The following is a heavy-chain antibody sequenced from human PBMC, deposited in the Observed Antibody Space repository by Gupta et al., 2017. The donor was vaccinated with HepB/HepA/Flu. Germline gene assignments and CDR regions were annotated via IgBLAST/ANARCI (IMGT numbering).Heavy chain of an antibody. D-gene: IGHD1-1*01. Sequence: QVHLVQSGAEVKKPGAPVRVSCDTSGYTFPDPYYIHWVRQAPGRGLEWMGFIHPGNGGTKIAQKFQGRVTMTADTSINTAYFQLTSLTSDDTALYYCARIEGGLGTHWGQGTLVSVSS. CDR2: IHPGNGGT. J-gene: IGHJ4*02. CDR1: GYTFPDPYY. CDR3: ARIEGGLGTH. V-gene: IGHV1-2*02.